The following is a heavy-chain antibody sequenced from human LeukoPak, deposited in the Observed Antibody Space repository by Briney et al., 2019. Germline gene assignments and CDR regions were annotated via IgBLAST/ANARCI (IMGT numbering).Heavy chain of an antibody. Sequence: GGSLRLSCAASGFTFSSYEMNWVRQAPGKGLEWVSYISSSGSTIYYADSVKGRFTISRDNAKNSLFLQMNSLRAEDTAVYYCARVATVTTDFDYWGLGTLVTVSS. J-gene: IGHJ4*02. CDR3: ARVATVTTDFDY. D-gene: IGHD4-17*01. V-gene: IGHV3-48*03. CDR2: ISSSGSTI. CDR1: GFTFSSYE.